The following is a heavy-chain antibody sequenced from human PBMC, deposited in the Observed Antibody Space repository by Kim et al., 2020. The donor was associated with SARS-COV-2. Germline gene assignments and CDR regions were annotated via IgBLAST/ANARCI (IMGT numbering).Heavy chain of an antibody. CDR2: INHSGST. V-gene: IGHV4-34*01. J-gene: IGHJ4*02. D-gene: IGHD6-6*01. Sequence: SETLSLTCAVYGGSFSGYYWSWIRQPPGKGLEWIGEINHSGSTNYNPSLKSRVTISVDTSKNQFSLKLSSVTAADTAVYYCARGIAARRYPPEGGFDYWGQGTLVTVSS. CDR1: GGSFSGYY. CDR3: ARGIAARRYPPEGGFDY.